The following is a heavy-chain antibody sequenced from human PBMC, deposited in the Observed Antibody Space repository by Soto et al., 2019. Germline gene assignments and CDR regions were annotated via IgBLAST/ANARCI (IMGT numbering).Heavy chain of an antibody. CDR2: VNFDGTTT. J-gene: IGHJ4*02. Sequence: EVQLVESGGGLLQPGGSLRLSCEASGFTFSSHWMHWVRQTPGKGLVWVSRVNFDGTTTNYADSVKGRLTISRDNAKNTVYLQMNSLRAEETAVYYCARGGSGTYKLDNWGQGTLVTVSA. CDR1: GFTFSSHW. CDR3: ARGGSGTYKLDN. D-gene: IGHD3-10*01. V-gene: IGHV3-74*01.